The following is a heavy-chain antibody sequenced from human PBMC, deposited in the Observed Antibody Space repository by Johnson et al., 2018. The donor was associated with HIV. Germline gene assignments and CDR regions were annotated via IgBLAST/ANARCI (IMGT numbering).Heavy chain of an antibody. Sequence: QVQLVESGGGLVKPRGSLRLSCAASGFTLSDFYMSWIRQAPGKGPEWLSYISASGSNIYYVDSVKGRFTISRDNSKNTLYLQMNSLRAEDTAVYYCAREAHYYDSSGLKRGAFDIWGQGTMVTVSS. J-gene: IGHJ3*02. D-gene: IGHD3-22*01. CDR2: ISASGSNI. CDR3: AREAHYYDSSGLKRGAFDI. CDR1: GFTLSDFY. V-gene: IGHV3-11*04.